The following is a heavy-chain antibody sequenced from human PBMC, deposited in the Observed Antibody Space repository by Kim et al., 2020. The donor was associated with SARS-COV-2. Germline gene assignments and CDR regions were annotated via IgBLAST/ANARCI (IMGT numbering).Heavy chain of an antibody. V-gene: IGHV4-59*09. D-gene: IGHD6-19*01. CDR3: ARGGGSSGPLFDY. Sequence: NPALKSRVTISVDTSKNQFSLKLSSVTAADTAVYYCARGGGSSGPLFDYWGQGTLVTVSS. J-gene: IGHJ4*02.